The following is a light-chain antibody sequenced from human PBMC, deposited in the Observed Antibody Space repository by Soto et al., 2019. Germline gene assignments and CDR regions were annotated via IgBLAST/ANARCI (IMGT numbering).Light chain of an antibody. CDR3: QQYRNWPPIT. J-gene: IGKJ5*01. CDR1: QSVSTK. CDR2: GAS. V-gene: IGKV3D-15*01. Sequence: EIVMTQSPGTLSVSPGEGATLSCRASQSVSTKIAWYQQKPGQAPRLLIYGASSRATGIPARFSGSGSGTEFTLTISSLQSEDFGVYYCQQYRNWPPITFGQGTRLEIK.